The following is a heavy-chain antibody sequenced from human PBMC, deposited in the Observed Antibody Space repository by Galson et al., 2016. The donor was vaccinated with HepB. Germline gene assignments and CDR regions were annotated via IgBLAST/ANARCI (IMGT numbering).Heavy chain of an antibody. CDR3: ARAYDFWSGRYYYAMDV. CDR2: IYSADTGGTT. Sequence: SLRLSCAASGFTVSRKYMTWVRQAPGKGLKWVSVIYSADTGGTTYYADSVKGRFTISRHNSKNTLYLQMHSLRNEDTAVYYCARAYDFWSGRYYYAMDVWGQGTTVTV. J-gene: IGHJ6*02. V-gene: IGHV3-53*04. CDR1: GFTVSRKY. D-gene: IGHD3-3*01.